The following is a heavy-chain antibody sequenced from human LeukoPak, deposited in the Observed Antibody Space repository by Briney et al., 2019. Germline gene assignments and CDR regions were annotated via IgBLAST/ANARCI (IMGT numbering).Heavy chain of an antibody. CDR3: SNGIYDKSY. D-gene: IGHD2/OR15-2a*01. J-gene: IGHJ4*02. V-gene: IGHV3-7*01. Sequence: PGGSLRLSCAAPGFTFTKYWMAWVRQAPGKGLEWVANIQQDGSEAYYADSVTGRFTISRDNAKNSLYLQMNSLRAEDTAVYYCSNGIYDKSYWGQGTLVTVSS. CDR2: IQQDGSEA. CDR1: GFTFTKYW.